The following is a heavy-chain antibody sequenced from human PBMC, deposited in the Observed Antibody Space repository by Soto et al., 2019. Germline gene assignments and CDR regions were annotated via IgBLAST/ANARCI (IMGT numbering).Heavy chain of an antibody. CDR3: ARGVRGYCSSTSCYTHLGY. Sequence: GXSVKVSCKASGGTFSSYAISWVRQAPVQGLEWMGGIIPIFGTANYAQKFQGRVTITADESTSTAYMELSSLRSEDTAVYYCARGVRGYCSSTSCYTHLGYWGQGTLVTVSS. J-gene: IGHJ4*02. CDR2: IIPIFGTA. D-gene: IGHD2-2*02. CDR1: GGTFSSYA. V-gene: IGHV1-69*01.